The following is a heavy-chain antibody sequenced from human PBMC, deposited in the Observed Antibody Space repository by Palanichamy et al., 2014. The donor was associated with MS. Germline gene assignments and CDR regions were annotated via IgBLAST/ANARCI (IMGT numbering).Heavy chain of an antibody. CDR3: ARGVEEYSRSSSSFWGGFWFNP. D-gene: IGHD6-6*01. CDR2: IKQDGSEK. J-gene: IGHJ5*02. V-gene: IGHV3-7*01. Sequence: EVQLVESGGGLVQPGGSLRLSCAASGFTFSRYWMSWVRQAPGKGLEWVARIKQDGSEKYYVDSVKGRFTISKDNAKNSLSLQMNNLRVEDTAVYYCARGVEEYSRSSSSFWGGFWFNPWGQGTLVTVSS. CDR1: GFTFSRYW.